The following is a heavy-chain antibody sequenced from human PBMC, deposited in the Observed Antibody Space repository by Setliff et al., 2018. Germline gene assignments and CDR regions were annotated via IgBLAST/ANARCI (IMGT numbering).Heavy chain of an antibody. CDR1: GDSIRRGDY. V-gene: IGHV4-31*03. CDR2: IHHSGET. J-gene: IGHJ5*02. D-gene: IGHD5-18*01. CDR3: ARKVDTAMVESWFDP. Sequence: SETLSLTCTVSGDSIRRGDYWSWIRQHPGKGLEWIGYIHHSGETFYNPSLRSRVIISVDTSKNQFSLKVRSVTAADTAVYYCARKVDTAMVESWFDPWGQGTLVTVSS.